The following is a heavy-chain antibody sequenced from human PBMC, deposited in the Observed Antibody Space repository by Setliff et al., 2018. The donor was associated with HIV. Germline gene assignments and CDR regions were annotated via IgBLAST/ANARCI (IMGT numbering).Heavy chain of an antibody. Sequence: GGSLRLSCAASGFTFSSYSMNWVRQAPGKGLEWVSYISGDTRIINYADSVEGRFTISRDNAKNSLYLQMNSLRVEGTALYYCARDLNWGFDYWGQGTLVTVSS. J-gene: IGHJ4*02. CDR1: GFTFSSYS. D-gene: IGHD7-27*01. CDR2: ISGDTRII. CDR3: ARDLNWGFDY. V-gene: IGHV3-48*01.